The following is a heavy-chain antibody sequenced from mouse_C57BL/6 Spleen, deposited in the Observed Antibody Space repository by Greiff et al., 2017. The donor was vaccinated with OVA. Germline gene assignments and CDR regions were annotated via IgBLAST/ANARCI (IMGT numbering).Heavy chain of an antibody. D-gene: IGHD1-3*01. V-gene: IGHV14-3*01. CDR2: IDPANGNT. CDR1: GFDIKNTY. J-gene: IGHJ2*01. CDR3: ARSGYINGDYFDY. Sequence: EVQLQQSVAELVRPGASVKLSCTASGFDIKNTYMHWVKQRPEQGLEWIGRIDPANGNTKYAPKFQGKATITADTSSNTAYLQLSRLTSEDTAIYCRARSGYINGDYFDYWGQGTTLTVSS.